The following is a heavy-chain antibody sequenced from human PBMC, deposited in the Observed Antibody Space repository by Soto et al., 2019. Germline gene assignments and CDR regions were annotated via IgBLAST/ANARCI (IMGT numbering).Heavy chain of an antibody. D-gene: IGHD3-22*01. Sequence: SETPSLTCAVYGGSFSGYYWAWIRQPPGEGLEWIGSIYHTGNAYYNPSLKSRVTISVDTSKNQFSLKLTSVTAADAALYYCARDFFDSSDYTTNWFDPWGQGTLVTVSS. CDR1: GGSFSGYY. CDR2: IYHTGNA. J-gene: IGHJ5*02. CDR3: ARDFFDSSDYTTNWFDP. V-gene: IGHV4-34*01.